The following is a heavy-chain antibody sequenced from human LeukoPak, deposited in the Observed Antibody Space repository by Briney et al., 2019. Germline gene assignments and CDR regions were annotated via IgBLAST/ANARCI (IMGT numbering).Heavy chain of an antibody. CDR2: INDSGRT. CDR1: GDSFIGYY. D-gene: IGHD3-22*01. J-gene: IGHJ4*02. V-gene: IGHV4-34*01. Sequence: SETLSLTCVVNGDSFIGYYLTWIRQPPGNGREWIGQINDSGRTSCNPSLKSRVTISVDTSKNQFSLKLRSVAAADTAVYYCASYYHDSSGYYQYYFDSWGQGTLVTVSS. CDR3: ASYYHDSSGYYQYYFDS.